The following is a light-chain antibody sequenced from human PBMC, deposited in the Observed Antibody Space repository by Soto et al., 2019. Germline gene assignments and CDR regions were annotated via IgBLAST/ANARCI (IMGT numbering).Light chain of an antibody. CDR3: QSYDSSLSGYV. J-gene: IGLJ1*01. Sequence: QAVVTQPPSLSGAPGQRVTISCTGSGSNIGAPYDVHWYQHLPETAPKLLIYGSTNRPSGVPGRFSGSKSGTSASLAITGLQAEDEADYYCQSYDSSLSGYVFGAGTKLTVL. V-gene: IGLV1-40*01. CDR1: GSNIGAPYD. CDR2: GST.